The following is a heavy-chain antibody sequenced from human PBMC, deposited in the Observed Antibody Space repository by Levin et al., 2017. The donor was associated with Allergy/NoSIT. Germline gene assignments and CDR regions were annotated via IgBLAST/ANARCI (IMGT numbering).Heavy chain of an antibody. V-gene: IGHV3-20*01. CDR1: GFTFDDYG. CDR2: INLNGVST. J-gene: IGHJ3*02. Sequence: GESLKISCAASGFTFDDYGMSWVRQAPGKGLEWVSGINLNGVSTGYADSVKGRLTISRDNAKNSLYLQMNSLRAEDTALYHCARHRFTMNIHDGFDIWGQGTMVIVSS. D-gene: IGHD2/OR15-2a*01. CDR3: ARHRFTMNIHDGFDI.